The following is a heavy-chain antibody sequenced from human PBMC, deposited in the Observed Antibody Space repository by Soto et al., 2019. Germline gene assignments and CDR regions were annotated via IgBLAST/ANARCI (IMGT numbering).Heavy chain of an antibody. CDR3: AREVEYTSAFGISSSFDY. J-gene: IGHJ4*02. CDR2: ISKGGSNL. D-gene: IGHD6-19*01. V-gene: IGHV3-30-3*01. Sequence: GGSLRLSCAASGFTLSSYAIHWVRQAPGKGLEWVTVISKGGSNLYFADSAKGRFTISRDNSKNTLYLQMNSLRSEDTAVYYCAREVEYTSAFGISSSFDYWGQGTLVTVSS. CDR1: GFTLSSYA.